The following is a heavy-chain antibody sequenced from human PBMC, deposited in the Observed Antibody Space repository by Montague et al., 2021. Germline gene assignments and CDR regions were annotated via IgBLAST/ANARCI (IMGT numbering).Heavy chain of an antibody. D-gene: IGHD2-8*01. CDR2: ITYTGNT. J-gene: IGHJ4*02. V-gene: IGHV4-39*01. CDR1: DGSISSSNYH. Sequence: SETLSLTCIVSDGSISSSNYHWGWIRQPPGKGLEWIGSITYTGNTYYNPSLKSRVTMSVDTSRNQFSLKLTSVTAADTAVYYCARLDIVLIYWGFDYWGQGTLVTVSS. CDR3: ARLDIVLIYWGFDY.